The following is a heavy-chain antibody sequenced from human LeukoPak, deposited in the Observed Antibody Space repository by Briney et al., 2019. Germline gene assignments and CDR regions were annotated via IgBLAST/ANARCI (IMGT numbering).Heavy chain of an antibody. V-gene: IGHV3-48*02. CDR2: ISSGSSTM. CDR1: GFTFSAYS. Sequence: GGSLRLSCAASGFTFSAYSMNWVHQAPGKGLEWVSYISSGSSTMYYADSVKGRFTISRDDAKNSLYLQMSSLRDEDTAVYFCARPPSCGGDCCWGQGTLVTVSS. D-gene: IGHD2-21*02. CDR3: ARPPSCGGDCC. J-gene: IGHJ4*02.